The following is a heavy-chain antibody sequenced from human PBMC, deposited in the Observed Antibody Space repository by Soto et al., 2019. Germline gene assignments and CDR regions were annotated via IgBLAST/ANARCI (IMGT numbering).Heavy chain of an antibody. D-gene: IGHD3-10*01. V-gene: IGHV1-24*01. CDR3: ASKGFGESNDAFEI. Sequence: ASVKVSCKVSGYTLTELSMHWVRQAPGKGLEWMGGFDPEDGETIYAQKFQGRVTMTEDTSTDTAYMELSSLRSEDTAVYYCASKGFGESNDAFEIWGQGTMVTVAS. CDR1: GYTLTELS. CDR2: FDPEDGET. J-gene: IGHJ3*02.